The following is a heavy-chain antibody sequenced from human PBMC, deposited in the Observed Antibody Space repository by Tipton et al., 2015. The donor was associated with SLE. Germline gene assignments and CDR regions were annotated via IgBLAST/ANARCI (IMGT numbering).Heavy chain of an antibody. J-gene: IGHJ4*02. D-gene: IGHD2-21*02. CDR3: AGRGDLVVVTSCFDY. V-gene: IGHV4-39*07. CDR2: IYYTGST. CDR1: GGSFSSDTYL. Sequence: TLSLTCTVSGGSFSSDTYLWGWIRQPPGKGLEWIGDIYYTGSTYYNPSLKSRVTISVDTSKNQFSLKLSSVTAADTAVYYCAGRGDLVVVTSCFDYWGQGTLVAVSS.